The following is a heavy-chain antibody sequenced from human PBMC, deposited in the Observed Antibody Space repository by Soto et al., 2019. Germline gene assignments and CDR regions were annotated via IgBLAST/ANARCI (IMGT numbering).Heavy chain of an antibody. CDR1: GFTFSSYA. J-gene: IGHJ6*02. CDR3: ARARYSSSPQTAYYYGMDV. CDR2: ISYDGSNK. V-gene: IGHV3-30-3*01. Sequence: QVQLVESGGGVVQPGRSLRLSCAASGFTFSSYAMHWVRQAPGKGLVWVAVISYDGSNKYYADSVKGRFTISRDNSKNTLYLQMNSLRAEDTAVYYCARARYSSSPQTAYYYGMDVWGQGTTVTVSS. D-gene: IGHD6-6*01.